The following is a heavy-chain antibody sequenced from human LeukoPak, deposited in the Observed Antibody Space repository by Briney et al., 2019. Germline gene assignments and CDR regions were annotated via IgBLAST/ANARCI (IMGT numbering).Heavy chain of an antibody. CDR2: ISGSGDST. V-gene: IGHV3-23*01. CDR1: GFTFSNFG. J-gene: IGHJ4*02. D-gene: IGHD4-17*01. Sequence: GGSLRLSCAASGFTFSNFGMSWVRQAPGKGLEWVSGISGSGDSTYYADSVKGRFTISRDDAKNLMYLDMNSLRAEDTAVYYCARGHTAVTRHFDFWGQGTLVTVSS. CDR3: ARGHTAVTRHFDF.